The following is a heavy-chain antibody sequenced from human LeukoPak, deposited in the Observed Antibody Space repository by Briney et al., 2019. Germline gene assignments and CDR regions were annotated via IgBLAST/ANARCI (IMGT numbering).Heavy chain of an antibody. J-gene: IGHJ4*02. CDR3: AKARYSGSPALDF. Sequence: GGSLRLSCAASGFTFSNNGMHWVRQTPGKGLEWVAFTRYDESKTFYGDSVRGRFTISRDNSKNTLCLQMNSLTTDDSAVYYCAKARYSGSPALDFWGQGTLVTVSS. V-gene: IGHV3-30*02. CDR2: TRYDESKT. CDR1: GFTFSNNG. D-gene: IGHD1-26*01.